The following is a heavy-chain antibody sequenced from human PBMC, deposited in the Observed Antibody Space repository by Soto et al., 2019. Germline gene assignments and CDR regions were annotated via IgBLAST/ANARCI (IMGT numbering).Heavy chain of an antibody. D-gene: IGHD5-18*01. CDR3: ARNQLWIQLWVVTDAFDI. CDR1: GYTFTSYG. CDR2: ISAYNGNT. V-gene: IGHV1-18*01. J-gene: IGHJ3*02. Sequence: GASVKVSCKASGYTFTSYGISWVRQAPGQGLEWMGWISAYNGNTNYAQKLQGRVTMTTDTSTSTAYMELRSLRSDDTAVYYCARNQLWIQLWVVTDAFDIWGQGTMVTVSS.